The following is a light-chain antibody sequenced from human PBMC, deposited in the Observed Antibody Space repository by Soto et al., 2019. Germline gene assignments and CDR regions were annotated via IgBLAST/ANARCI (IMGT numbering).Light chain of an antibody. V-gene: IGKV3-20*01. J-gene: IGKJ2*02. CDR1: QSISSSY. Sequence: DIVFTQSPCTLSLSPGERATLSCRASQSISSSYLAWYQQKPGQAPRLLIYGASSRATGIPDRFSASGSGTDFTLTISSLEPEDFAVYYCQQCSSWPRTFGQGTKVDIK. CDR2: GAS. CDR3: QQCSSWPRT.